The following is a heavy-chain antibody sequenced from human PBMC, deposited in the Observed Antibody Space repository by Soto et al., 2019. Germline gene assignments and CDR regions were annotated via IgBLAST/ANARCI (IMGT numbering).Heavy chain of an antibody. D-gene: IGHD2-15*01. V-gene: IGHV3-11*01. J-gene: IGHJ6*03. CDR3: ARDEGERCSGGSCYLYYHYMDV. Sequence: GGSLRLSCAASGFTFSDYYMSWIRQAPGKGLEWVSYISSSGSTIYYADSVKGRFTISRDNAKNSLYLQMNSLRAEDTAVYYCARDEGERCSGGSCYLYYHYMDVWGKGTTVTVSS. CDR1: GFTFSDYY. CDR2: ISSSGSTI.